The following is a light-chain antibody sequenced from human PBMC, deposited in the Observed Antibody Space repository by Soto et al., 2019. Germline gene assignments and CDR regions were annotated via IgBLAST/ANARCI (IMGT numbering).Light chain of an antibody. Sequence: EIVLTQSPGTLSLSPGERATLSCRASQSVSSSYLARYQQKPGQAPRLLIYGASSRATGIPDRFSGSGSGTDFTLTISRLEPEDFEVYYCQQYGSSPRTFGQGTKVDIK. V-gene: IGKV3-20*01. CDR2: GAS. J-gene: IGKJ1*01. CDR1: QSVSSSY. CDR3: QQYGSSPRT.